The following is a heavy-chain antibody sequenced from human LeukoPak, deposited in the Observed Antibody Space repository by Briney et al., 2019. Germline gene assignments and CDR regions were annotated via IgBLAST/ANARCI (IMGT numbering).Heavy chain of an antibody. Sequence: SETLSLTCTVSGGSISSSRYYWGWIRQPPGKGLEWIGNIYFSGTTYDNPSLKSRVTISVGTSKNQFSLKVNSVTAADTAVYYCTRLGGLTLHSGWNYWYFDLWGRGTLVTVSS. CDR1: GGSISSSRYY. J-gene: IGHJ2*01. CDR2: IYFSGTT. CDR3: TRLGGLTLHSGWNYWYFDL. D-gene: IGHD6-19*01. V-gene: IGHV4-39*01.